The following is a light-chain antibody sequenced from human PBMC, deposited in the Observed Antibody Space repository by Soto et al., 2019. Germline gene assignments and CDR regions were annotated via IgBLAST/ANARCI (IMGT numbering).Light chain of an antibody. CDR3: QQYDNLPWT. CDR2: DVS. CDR1: QDINNY. V-gene: IGKV1-33*01. J-gene: IGKJ1*01. Sequence: GDRVTITCQASQDINNYLNWYQQKPGKAPKRLIYDVSKLETGVPSRISGSGSGTEFTLTISNLQPEDIGTYHCQQYDNLPWTFGQGTKVEIK.